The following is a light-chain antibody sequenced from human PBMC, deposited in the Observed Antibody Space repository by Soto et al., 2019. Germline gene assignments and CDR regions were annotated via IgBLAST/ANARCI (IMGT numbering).Light chain of an antibody. V-gene: IGKV3-20*01. CDR2: AAS. J-gene: IGKJ2*01. Sequence: IVLTQSPGTLSLSPGERATLSCRASQSVSSSYLSWYQQKPGQAPRLLIYAASSRATGIPDRFSGRGSGTDFSLTISRLEPEDFAVYYCQQYGSSPPYTFGQGTKVDIK. CDR1: QSVSSSY. CDR3: QQYGSSPPYT.